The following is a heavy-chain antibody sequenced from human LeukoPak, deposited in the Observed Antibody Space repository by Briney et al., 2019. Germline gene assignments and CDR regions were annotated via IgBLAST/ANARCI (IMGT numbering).Heavy chain of an antibody. CDR1: GGSFSGYY. CDR2: INHSGST. J-gene: IGHJ6*03. Sequence: SETLSLTCAVYGGSFSGYYWSWIRQPPGKGLEWIGEINHSGSTNYNPSLKSRVTISVDTSKNQFSLKLSSVTAADTAVYYCARGVGTGTYNYYYYMDVWGKGTTVTVSS. V-gene: IGHV4-34*01. CDR3: ARGVGTGTYNYYYYMDV. D-gene: IGHD6-13*01.